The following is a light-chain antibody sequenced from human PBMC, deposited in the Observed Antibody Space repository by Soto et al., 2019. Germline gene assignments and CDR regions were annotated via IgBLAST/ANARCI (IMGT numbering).Light chain of an antibody. CDR1: QSISNY. V-gene: IGKV1-39*01. J-gene: IGKJ1*01. CDR2: AAS. Sequence: DIQMTQSPSSLSASVRDRVTITCRASQSISNYLSWYQQMPGKAPKLLIYAASTLRSGVSSRFSGSGSVADFTLTISSLQPEDVATYYCQQSYSTPWTFGQGTKVEVK. CDR3: QQSYSTPWT.